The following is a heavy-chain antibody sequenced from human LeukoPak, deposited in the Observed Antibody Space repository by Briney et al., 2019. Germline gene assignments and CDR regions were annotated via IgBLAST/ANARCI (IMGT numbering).Heavy chain of an antibody. CDR2: IYYSGST. V-gene: IGHV4-59*01. CDR3: ARDFIGDWGGLDY. Sequence: PSETLSLTCTVSGGSISSYYWSWIRQPPGRGLEWIGYIYYSGSTNYNPSLKSRVTISVDTSKNQFSLKLSSVTAADTAVYYCARDFIGDWGGLDYWGQGTLVTVSS. CDR1: GGSISSYY. J-gene: IGHJ4*02. D-gene: IGHD2-21*02.